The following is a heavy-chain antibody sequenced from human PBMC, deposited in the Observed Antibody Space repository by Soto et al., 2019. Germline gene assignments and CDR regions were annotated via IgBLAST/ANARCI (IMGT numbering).Heavy chain of an antibody. D-gene: IGHD3-3*01. CDR1: GASVSSGNW. J-gene: IGHJ4*02. Sequence: QVQLQESGPGLVKPSGTLSLTCAVSGASVSSGNWWSWVRQPPGKGPEWIGDIYHTGSTHYNPSLMSRVTLSVDKSKNLCSLTLNSVTAADTAMYYCARRYDFDPFDFWGQGTLVTVSS. V-gene: IGHV4-4*02. CDR3: ARRYDFDPFDF. CDR2: IYHTGST.